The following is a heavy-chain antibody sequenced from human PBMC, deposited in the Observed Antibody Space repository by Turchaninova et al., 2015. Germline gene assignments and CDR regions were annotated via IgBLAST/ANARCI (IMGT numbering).Heavy chain of an antibody. V-gene: IGHV4-38-2*01. CDR2: IYHSGST. CDR3: ARTHGEVGAPDY. J-gene: IGHJ4*02. Sequence: QVKLQESGPGLVTPSETLSLTGAGSSDSHSSGYYWGWIRRPPGKGLEWIGSIYHSGSTYYNPSLKSRVTISVDTSKNQFSLKLSSVTAADTAVYYCARTHGEVGAPDYWGQGTLVTVSS. CDR1: SDSHSSGYY. D-gene: IGHD1-26*01.